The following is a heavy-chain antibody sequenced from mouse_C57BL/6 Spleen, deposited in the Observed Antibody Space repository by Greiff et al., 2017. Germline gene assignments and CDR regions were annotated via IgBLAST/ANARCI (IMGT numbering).Heavy chain of an antibody. V-gene: IGHV7-3*01. J-gene: IGHJ2*01. D-gene: IGHD1-1*01. CDR2: IRNKANGYTT. CDR1: GFTFTDYY. CDR3: ARYGTTVYYFDY. Sequence: EVKVVESGGGLVQPGGSLSLSCAASGFTFTDYYMSWVRQPPGKALEWLGFIRNKANGYTTEYSASVKGRFTISRDNSQSILYLQMNALRAEDSATYDCARYGTTVYYFDYWGQGTTLTVSS.